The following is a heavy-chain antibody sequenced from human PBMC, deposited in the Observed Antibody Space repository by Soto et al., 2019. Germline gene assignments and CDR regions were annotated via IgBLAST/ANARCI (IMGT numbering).Heavy chain of an antibody. D-gene: IGHD3-16*01. CDR1: GGTFISYT. J-gene: IGHJ6*03. Sequence: QVQLVQSGAEVKKPGSSVKVSCKASGGTFISYTISWVRQAPGQGLEWMGRIIPILGIANYAQKFQGRVTITADKSTSTAYMELSSLRSEDTAVYYCASGRPVGEFFYYMDVWGKRTTVTVSS. CDR2: IIPILGIA. V-gene: IGHV1-69*02. CDR3: ASGRPVGEFFYYMDV.